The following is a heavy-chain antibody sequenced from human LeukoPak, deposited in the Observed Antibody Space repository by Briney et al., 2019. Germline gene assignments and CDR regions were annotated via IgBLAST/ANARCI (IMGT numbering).Heavy chain of an antibody. J-gene: IGHJ3*02. CDR1: GFTFSDYY. CDR2: ISSSGSTI. V-gene: IGHV3-11*01. CDR3: AVQLLPHDAFDI. Sequence: GGSLRLSCAASGFTFSDYYMSWIRQAPGKGLEWVSYISSSGSTIYYADSVKGRFTISRDNAKNSLYLQMNSLGAEDTAVYYCAVQLLPHDAFDIWGQGTMVTVSS. D-gene: IGHD2-2*01.